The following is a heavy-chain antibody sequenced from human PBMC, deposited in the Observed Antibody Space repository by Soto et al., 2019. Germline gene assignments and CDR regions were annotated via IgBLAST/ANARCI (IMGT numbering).Heavy chain of an antibody. D-gene: IGHD6-13*01. CDR2: IDWDDDK. CDR1: GFSLSTSGMC. CDR3: ARLIAAAGRALSRYYYGMDV. J-gene: IGHJ6*02. V-gene: IGHV2-70*01. Sequence: SGPTLVNPTQTLTLTCTFSGFSLSTSGMCVSWMRQPPGKALEWLALIDWDDDKYYSTSLKTRLTISKDTSKNQVVLTMTNMDPMDTDTYYCARLIAAAGRALSRYYYGMDVWGQGTTVTAP.